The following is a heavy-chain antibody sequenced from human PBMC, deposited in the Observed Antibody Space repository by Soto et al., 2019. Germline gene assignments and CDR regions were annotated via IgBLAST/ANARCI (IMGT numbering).Heavy chain of an antibody. J-gene: IGHJ5*01. Sequence: ASETLSLTCTVSGDSVTSGDYDVSWILPPPGKGLEWIGYIYYSGNTNNSTSLKSRVAISLDTCNNHFSLKLSSVTAADTAVYFCARIPVDTYMCYCFDHWGQGTLVSVS. CDR2: IYYSGNT. V-gene: IGHV4-61*08. D-gene: IGHD5-18*01. CDR1: GDSVTSGDYD. CDR3: ARIPVDTYMCYCFDH.